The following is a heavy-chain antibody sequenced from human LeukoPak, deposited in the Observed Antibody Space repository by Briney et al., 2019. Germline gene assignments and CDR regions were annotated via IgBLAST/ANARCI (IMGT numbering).Heavy chain of an antibody. CDR2: VNTDESST. Sequence: GGSLRLSCAVSGFTLGSYWMHWVRHAPGQGLAWVSRVNTDESSTTYAESVKGRFTISKDNAKNTLYLQMNGLRAEDTAVYYCARELGVGVIGDAFDIWGQGTVVTVSS. CDR1: GFTLGSYW. J-gene: IGHJ3*02. V-gene: IGHV3-74*01. CDR3: ARELGVGVIGDAFDI. D-gene: IGHD3-22*01.